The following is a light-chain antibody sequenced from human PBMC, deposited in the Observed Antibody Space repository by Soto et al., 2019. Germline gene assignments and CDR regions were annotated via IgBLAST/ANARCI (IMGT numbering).Light chain of an antibody. CDR1: SSDVGGYNY. Sequence: ALTQPPSASGSPGQSVTISCTGTSSDVGGYNYVSWYQQHPGKAPKLMIYEVSKRPSGVPDRFSGSKSGNTASLTVSGLQAEDEADYYCSSYAGSYRVFGTGTKVTVL. CDR2: EVS. J-gene: IGLJ1*01. V-gene: IGLV2-8*01. CDR3: SSYAGSYRV.